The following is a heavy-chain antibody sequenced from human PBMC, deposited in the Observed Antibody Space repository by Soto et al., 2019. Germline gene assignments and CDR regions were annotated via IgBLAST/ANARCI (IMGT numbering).Heavy chain of an antibody. J-gene: IGHJ6*02. CDR1: GGTFSSYA. CDR2: IIPIFGTA. CDR3: ARGAANNWNYAFDYYYGMDV. D-gene: IGHD1-7*01. V-gene: IGHV1-69*13. Sequence: SVKVSCKASGGTFSSYAISWVRQAPGQGLEWMGGIIPIFGTANYAQKFQGRVTITADESTSTAYMELSSLRSEDTAVYYCARGAANNWNYAFDYYYGMDVWGQGTTVTVSS.